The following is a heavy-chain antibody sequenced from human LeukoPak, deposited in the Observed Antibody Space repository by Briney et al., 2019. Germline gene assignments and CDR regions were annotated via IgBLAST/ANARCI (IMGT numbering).Heavy chain of an antibody. V-gene: IGHV7-4-1*02. J-gene: IGHJ5*02. D-gene: IGHD3-22*01. CDR3: ARDESFHDSSGHHTYFGH. Sequence: ASVKVSCKASGYTFTSYGLNWVRQAPGQGLEWMGWINTNTGNPTYAQGFTGRLVFSLDTSVSTAYLQISSLEAEDTAVYYCARDESFHDSSGHHTYFGHWGQGTQVTVSS. CDR2: INTNTGNP. CDR1: GYTFTSYG.